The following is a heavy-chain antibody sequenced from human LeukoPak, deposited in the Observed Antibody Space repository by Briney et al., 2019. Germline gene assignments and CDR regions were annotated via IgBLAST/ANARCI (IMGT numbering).Heavy chain of an antibody. CDR1: GLTFSSYW. CDR2: IKQEGSEK. J-gene: IGHJ5*02. D-gene: IGHD5-18*01. CDR3: ARDGGRWIQLCWFDP. V-gene: IGHV3-7*03. Sequence: GGSLRLSCAVSGLTFSSYWMTWVRPAPGKGLELVANIKQEGSEKYYVDSVKGRFTISRDNATNSLYLQMNSLRAEDTAVYYCARDGGRWIQLCWFDPWGQGTLVTVSS.